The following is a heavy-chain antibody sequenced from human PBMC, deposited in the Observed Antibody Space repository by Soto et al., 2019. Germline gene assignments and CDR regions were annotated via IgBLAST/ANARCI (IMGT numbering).Heavy chain of an antibody. Sequence: ASVKVSCKASGYTFTSYGISWVRQAPGQGIEWKGWISAYNGNTNYAQKIQGRVTMTTDTSTSTAYMELRSLRSDDTAVYYCARDIVVVVAATPVSGYWFDPWGQGTLVTVSS. CDR1: GYTFTSYG. V-gene: IGHV1-18*01. J-gene: IGHJ5*02. D-gene: IGHD2-15*01. CDR3: ARDIVVVVAATPVSGYWFDP. CDR2: ISAYNGNT.